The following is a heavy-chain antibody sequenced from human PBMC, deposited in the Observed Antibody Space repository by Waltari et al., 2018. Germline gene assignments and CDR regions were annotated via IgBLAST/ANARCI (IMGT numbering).Heavy chain of an antibody. D-gene: IGHD5-18*01. V-gene: IGHV4-30-4*08. CDR1: GGSISSGDYY. Sequence: QVQLQESGPGLVKPSQTLSLTCTVSGGSISSGDYYWSWTRQPPGKGREWIGYIKYSGSTYYNPSLKSRVTISVDTSKNQFSLKLSSVTAADTAVYYCARGYLGVDAFDIWGQGTMVTVSS. CDR2: IKYSGST. CDR3: ARGYLGVDAFDI. J-gene: IGHJ3*02.